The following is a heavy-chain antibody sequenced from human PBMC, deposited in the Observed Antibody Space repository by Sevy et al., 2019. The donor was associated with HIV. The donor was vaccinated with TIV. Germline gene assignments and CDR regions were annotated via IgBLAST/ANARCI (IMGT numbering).Heavy chain of an antibody. D-gene: IGHD6-19*01. CDR1: GFTFSTHA. CDR3: ARDTEYSIDWYPWY. J-gene: IGHJ4*02. Sequence: GSLRLSCAGSGFTFSTHAMHWVRQAPGKGLEWVAVISYDGSAELYADSVKGRFTISRDNSESTLYLKMNSLRKEDRGMYCCARDTEYSIDWYPWYWFLGLLVTRPS. V-gene: IGHV3-30*03. CDR2: ISYDGSAE.